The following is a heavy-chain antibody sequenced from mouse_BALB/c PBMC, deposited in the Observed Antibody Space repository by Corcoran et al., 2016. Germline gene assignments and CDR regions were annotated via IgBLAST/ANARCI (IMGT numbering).Heavy chain of an antibody. CDR1: GYTFSSYW. J-gene: IGHJ4*01. CDR2: ILPGSGST. D-gene: IGHD2-1*01. V-gene: IGHV1-9*01. Sequence: QVQLQQSGAELMKPGASVKISCKATGYTFSSYWIEWVKQRPGHGLEWIGEILPGSGSTNYNEKFKGKATFTADTSSNTAYMQLSSLTSEDSAVYYCARVMGNYYAMDYWGQGTSVTVSS. CDR3: ARVMGNYYAMDY.